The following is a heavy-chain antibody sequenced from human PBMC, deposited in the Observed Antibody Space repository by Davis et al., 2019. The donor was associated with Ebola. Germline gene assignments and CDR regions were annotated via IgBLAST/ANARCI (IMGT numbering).Heavy chain of an antibody. D-gene: IGHD6-13*01. V-gene: IGHV1-69*04. J-gene: IGHJ4*02. CDR3: ARDLSGAAAGSN. Sequence: SVKVSCKASGYTFTSYAISWVRQAPGQGLEWMGRIIPILGIANYAQKFQGRVTITADKSTSTAYMELSSLRSEDTAVYYCARDLSGAAAGSNWGQGTLVTVSS. CDR1: GYTFTSYA. CDR2: IIPILGIA.